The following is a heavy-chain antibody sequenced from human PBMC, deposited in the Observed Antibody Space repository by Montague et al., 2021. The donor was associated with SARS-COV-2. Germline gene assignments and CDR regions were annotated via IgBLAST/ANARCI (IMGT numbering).Heavy chain of an antibody. D-gene: IGHD4-23*01. CDR2: IDWDDDK. Sequence: PALVKPTQTLTLTCTFSGFSLSTSGMCVSWIRQPPGKALEWLTLIDWDDDKYYGTSLKTRLTISKDTPKNQVVLTMTNMDPVDTATYYCARSYGTTVVTRAFDYWGQGTLVTASS. CDR1: GFSLSTSGMC. V-gene: IGHV2-70*01. J-gene: IGHJ4*02. CDR3: ARSYGTTVVTRAFDY.